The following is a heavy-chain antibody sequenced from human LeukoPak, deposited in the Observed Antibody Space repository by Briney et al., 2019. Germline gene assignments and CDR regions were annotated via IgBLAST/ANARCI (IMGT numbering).Heavy chain of an antibody. CDR2: IYYSGST. Sequence: SETLSLTCTVFGGSISSSSYYWGWIRQPPGKGLEWIGSIYYSGSTYYNPSLKSRVTISVGTSKNQFSLKLSSVTAADTAVYYCAREQYYDYGTPWNAFDIWGQGTMVTVSS. J-gene: IGHJ3*02. CDR3: AREQYYDYGTPWNAFDI. V-gene: IGHV4-39*02. CDR1: GGSISSSSYY. D-gene: IGHD3-16*01.